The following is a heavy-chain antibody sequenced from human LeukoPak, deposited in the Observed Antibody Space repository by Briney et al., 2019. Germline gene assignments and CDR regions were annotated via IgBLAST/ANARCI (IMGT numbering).Heavy chain of an antibody. D-gene: IGHD6-13*01. J-gene: IGHJ5*02. CDR1: GFTFTSRSA. CDR3: AAPYTSSWFDL. V-gene: IGHV1-58*01. Sequence: SVKVSCKASGFTFTSRSAVQWVRQARGQRLEWIGWIVVDGDNTNYAENFQERVTITRDMSASTSYMELSSLRSEDTAVYFCAAPYTSSWFDLWGQGTLVTVSS. CDR2: IVVDGDNT.